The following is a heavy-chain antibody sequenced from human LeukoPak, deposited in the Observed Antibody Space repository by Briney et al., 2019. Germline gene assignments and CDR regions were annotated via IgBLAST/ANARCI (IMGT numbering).Heavy chain of an antibody. V-gene: IGHV1-2*02. CDR3: ARVLKDYYGSGGYYTFDY. CDR2: INPNSGGT. J-gene: IGHJ4*02. CDR1: GYTFTGYY. D-gene: IGHD3-10*01. Sequence: ASVKVSCKASGYTFTGYYMHWVRQAPGQGLEWMGWINPNSGGTNYAQKFQGRVTMTRDTSISTAYMELSRLRSDDTAVYYCARVLKDYYGSGGYYTFDYWGQGTPVTVSS.